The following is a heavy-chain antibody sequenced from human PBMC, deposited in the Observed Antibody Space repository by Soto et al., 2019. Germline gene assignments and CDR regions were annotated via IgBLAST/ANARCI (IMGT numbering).Heavy chain of an antibody. CDR2: ISAYNGNT. CDR3: ARDYYDILTGYPDTIDY. D-gene: IGHD3-9*01. V-gene: IGHV1-18*01. Sequence: ASVKVSCKASGYTFTSYGISWVRQAPGQGLEWMGWISAYNGNTNYAQKLQGRVTMTTDTSTSTAYMELRSLRSDDTAVYYCARDYYDILTGYPDTIDYWGQGTLLTVAS. J-gene: IGHJ4*02. CDR1: GYTFTSYG.